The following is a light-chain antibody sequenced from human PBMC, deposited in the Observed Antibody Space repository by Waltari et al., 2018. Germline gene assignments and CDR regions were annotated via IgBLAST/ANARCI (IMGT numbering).Light chain of an antibody. CDR3: QVSDSTTDLVI. CDR2: YDN. CDR1: NIGGYS. J-gene: IGLJ2*01. V-gene: IGLV3-21*04. Sequence: SYVLTQPPSVSVAPGETSRITCGGDNIGGYSVHWYQQQPGQAPVLVLYYDNDRPSGIPERFSGSNFGNTATLTVSRVGAGDEADYYCQVSDSTTDLVIFGGGTKLTVL.